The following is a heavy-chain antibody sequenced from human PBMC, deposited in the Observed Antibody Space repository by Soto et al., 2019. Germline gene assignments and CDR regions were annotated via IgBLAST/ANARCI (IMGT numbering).Heavy chain of an antibody. Sequence: SVKVSCKASGGTFSSYAISWVRQAPGQGLEWMGGIIPIFGTANYAQKFQGRVTITADESTSTAYMELSSLRSEDTAVYYCARDHRDYYGMDVWGQGTTVTVSS. CDR1: GGTFSSYA. CDR3: ARDHRDYYGMDV. J-gene: IGHJ6*02. V-gene: IGHV1-69*13. CDR2: IIPIFGTA.